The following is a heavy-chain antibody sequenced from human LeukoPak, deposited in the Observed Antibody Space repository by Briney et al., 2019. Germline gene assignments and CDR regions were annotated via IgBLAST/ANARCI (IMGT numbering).Heavy chain of an antibody. CDR3: ARRIVSSSSGFDY. D-gene: IGHD6-6*01. V-gene: IGHV4-38-2*01. Sequence: SETLSLTCAVPGYSISSGYHWGWIRPSPGKGLEWIGFMYHSGSTYYDPSLKSRVTISVDTSKNQFSLKLSSVTAADTAVYYCARRIVSSSSGFDYWGQGTLVTVSP. J-gene: IGHJ4*02. CDR2: MYHSGST. CDR1: GYSISSGYH.